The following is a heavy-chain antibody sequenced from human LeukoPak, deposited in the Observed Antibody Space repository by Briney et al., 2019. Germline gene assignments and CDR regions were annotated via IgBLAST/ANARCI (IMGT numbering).Heavy chain of an antibody. CDR2: IRYDGSNK. Sequence: GGSLRPSCAASGFTFSSDGMHWVRQAPGKGLEWVAFIRYDGSNKYYADSVKGRFTISRDNSKNTLYLQMNSLRAEDTAVYYCASSSWYRYYYMDVWGKGTTVTVSS. CDR3: ASSSWYRYYYMDV. D-gene: IGHD6-13*01. V-gene: IGHV3-30*02. J-gene: IGHJ6*03. CDR1: GFTFSSDG.